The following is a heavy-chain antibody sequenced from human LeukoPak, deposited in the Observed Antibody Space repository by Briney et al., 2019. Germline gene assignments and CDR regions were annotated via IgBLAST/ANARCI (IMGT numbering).Heavy chain of an antibody. CDR3: VRITIFVDYFDY. J-gene: IGHJ4*02. V-gene: IGHV1-18*01. CDR1: GYTFTRYT. CDR2: ISAHNGNT. Sequence: ASVKVSCKASGYTFTRYTISWVRQAPGQGLEWMGWISAHNGNTSYAQKLQGRVTMTTDTSTSTAYMELRSLRSDDTAVYFCVRITIFVDYFDYWGQGTLATVSS. D-gene: IGHD3-3*01.